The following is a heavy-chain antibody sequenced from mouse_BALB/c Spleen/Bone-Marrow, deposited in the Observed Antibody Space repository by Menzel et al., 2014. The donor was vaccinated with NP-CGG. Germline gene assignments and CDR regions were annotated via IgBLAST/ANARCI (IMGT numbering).Heavy chain of an antibody. CDR3: PSDSYGVIDY. V-gene: IGHV1-85*01. CDR2: IFPGDGST. D-gene: IGHD1-1*02. J-gene: IGHJ4*01. Sequence: VKLMESGAELVKPGASVKLSCKASGYTFTSYDINWVRQRPEQGLEWIGWIFPGDGSTKYNEKFKGKATLTTDKSSSTAYMQLSRLSSYYSALSFSPSDSYGVIDYWGQVTSVTVSS. CDR1: GYTFTSYD.